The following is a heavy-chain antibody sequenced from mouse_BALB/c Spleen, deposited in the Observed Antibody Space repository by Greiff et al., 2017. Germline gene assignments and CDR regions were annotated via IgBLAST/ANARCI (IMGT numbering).Heavy chain of an antibody. CDR3: ARSRYGSKRLYYAMDY. J-gene: IGHJ4*01. V-gene: IGHV3-2*02. CDR1: GYSITSDYA. CDR2: ISYSGST. Sequence: EVKVIESGPGLVKPSQSLSLTCTVTGYSITSDYAWNWIRQFPGNKLEWMGYISYSGSTSYNPSLKSRISITRDTSKNQFFLQLNSVTTEDTATYYCARSRYGSKRLYYAMDYWGQGTSVTVSS. D-gene: IGHD1-1*01.